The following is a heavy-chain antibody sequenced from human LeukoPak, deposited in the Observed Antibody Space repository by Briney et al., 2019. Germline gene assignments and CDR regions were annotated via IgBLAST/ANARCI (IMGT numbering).Heavy chain of an antibody. Sequence: GGSLRLSCEASGFTFGSYTMTWVRQAPGKGLEWVSYISDSGGTIYYADSVKGRFTISRDNAKNSLYSQMNSLRDEDTAVYYCARDGGSGYSFGPNFDYWGQGILVTVSS. CDR3: ARDGGSGYSFGPNFDY. V-gene: IGHV3-48*02. D-gene: IGHD5-18*01. CDR1: GFTFGSYT. J-gene: IGHJ4*01. CDR2: ISDSGGTI.